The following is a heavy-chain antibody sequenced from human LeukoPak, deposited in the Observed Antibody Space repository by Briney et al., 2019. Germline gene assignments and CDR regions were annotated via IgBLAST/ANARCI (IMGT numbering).Heavy chain of an antibody. V-gene: IGHV4-4*07. J-gene: IGHJ4*02. D-gene: IGHD3-22*01. CDR3: ARHPHNYYDSSAPG. Sequence: PSETLSLTCTVSGGSISSYYWSWIRQPAGKGLEWIGRIYTSGSTNYNPSLKSRVTISVDTSKNQFSLKLSSVTAADTAVYYCARHPHNYYDSSAPGWGQGTLVTVSS. CDR1: GGSISSYY. CDR2: IYTSGST.